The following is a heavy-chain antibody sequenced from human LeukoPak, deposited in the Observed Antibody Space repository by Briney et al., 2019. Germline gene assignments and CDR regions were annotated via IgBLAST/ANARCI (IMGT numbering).Heavy chain of an antibody. D-gene: IGHD6-6*01. CDR2: IYPGDSDT. Sequence: GESLQISCKGSGYRFTSYWIGWVRQMPGKGLEWMGIIYPGDSDTRYSPSFQGQVTISVDKTISTAYLQWSSLKASDTAMYYCASRSSNYYYYGMDVWGQGTTVTVSS. J-gene: IGHJ6*02. CDR1: GYRFTSYW. V-gene: IGHV5-51*01. CDR3: ASRSSNYYYYGMDV.